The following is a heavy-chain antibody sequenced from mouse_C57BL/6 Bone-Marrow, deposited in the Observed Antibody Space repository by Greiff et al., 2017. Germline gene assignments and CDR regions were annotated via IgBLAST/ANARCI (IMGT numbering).Heavy chain of an antibody. V-gene: IGHV1-69*01. CDR3: ASRGGNSYFDY. CDR2: IDPSDSYT. CDR1: GYTFTSYW. J-gene: IGHJ2*01. Sequence: QVQLQQPGAELVMPGASVKLSCKASGYTFTSYWMHWVKQRPGQGLEWIGEIDPSDSYTNYNQKFKGKSTLTVDKSSSTAYMQLSRLTSEDSAVYYGASRGGNSYFDYGGQGTTLTVSS. D-gene: IGHD2-1*01.